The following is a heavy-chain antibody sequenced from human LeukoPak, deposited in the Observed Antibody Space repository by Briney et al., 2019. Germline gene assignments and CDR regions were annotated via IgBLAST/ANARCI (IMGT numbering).Heavy chain of an antibody. CDR2: VSGSGSTA. J-gene: IGHJ4*02. D-gene: IGHD3-22*01. Sequence: GGSLRLSCAASGFTFNNYVMSWVRKAPGKGLEWVSSVSGSGSTAYYADSVKGRFTTSRDNSKNTLYLQMNTMRAEDTAAYYCAKARVITSFDYWGQGTLVTVSS. V-gene: IGHV3-23*01. CDR1: GFTFNNYV. CDR3: AKARVITSFDY.